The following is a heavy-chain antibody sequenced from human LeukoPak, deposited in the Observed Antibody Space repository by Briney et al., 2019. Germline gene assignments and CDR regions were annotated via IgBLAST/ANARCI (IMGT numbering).Heavy chain of an antibody. D-gene: IGHD3-16*01. CDR3: ARAPSPYVWGSSGGMDV. V-gene: IGHV4-34*01. CDR1: GGSFSGYY. Sequence: SETLSLTCAVYGGSFSGYYWSWIRQPPGKGLEWIGEINHSGSTNYNPSLKSRVTISVDTSKNQFSLKLSSVTAADTAVYYCARAPSPYVWGSSGGMDVWGQGTTVTVSS. J-gene: IGHJ6*02. CDR2: INHSGST.